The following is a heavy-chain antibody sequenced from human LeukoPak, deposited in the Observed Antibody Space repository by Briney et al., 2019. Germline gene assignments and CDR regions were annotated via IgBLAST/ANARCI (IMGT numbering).Heavy chain of an antibody. D-gene: IGHD5-18*01. Sequence: GGSLRFSWAASGFSFDDNTMNWVRQAPGKGLEWVSLITWDGGTTYNADSVKGRCTISRDNIKYSLYLQMNSLRTEDTALYYCARSTAMVTWGSFDIWGQGTLVTVSS. CDR2: ITWDGGTT. CDR3: ARSTAMVTWGSFDI. CDR1: GFSFDDNT. J-gene: IGHJ3*02. V-gene: IGHV3-43*01.